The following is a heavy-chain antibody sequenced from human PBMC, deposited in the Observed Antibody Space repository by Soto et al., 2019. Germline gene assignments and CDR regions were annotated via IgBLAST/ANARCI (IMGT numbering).Heavy chain of an antibody. Sequence: QVQLQESGPGLVKPSETLSLTCTVSGGSISSYYWSWIRQPPGQGLEWIGYIYYSGSTHYTPSRKSRVTISVDTSQNQFSLKPRSVTAADTAVYYGARVWGGAFDFWGQGTMVTVSS. J-gene: IGHJ3*01. CDR1: GGSISSYY. V-gene: IGHV4-59*01. D-gene: IGHD1-26*01. CDR2: IYYSGST. CDR3: ARVWGGAFDF.